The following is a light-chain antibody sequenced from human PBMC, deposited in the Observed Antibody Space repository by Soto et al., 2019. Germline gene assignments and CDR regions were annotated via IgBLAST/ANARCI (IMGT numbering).Light chain of an antibody. CDR1: SSDVGGYNY. CDR3: CSYAGSYTWV. Sequence: QSVLTQPRSVSGSPGQSVTISCTGTSSDVGGYNYVSWYQQHPGKAPKLNDVSKRPSGVPDRFSGSKSGNTASLTISGLQAEDEADYYCCSYAGSYTWVFGGGTKVTVL. J-gene: IGLJ3*02. V-gene: IGLV2-11*01. CDR2: DVS.